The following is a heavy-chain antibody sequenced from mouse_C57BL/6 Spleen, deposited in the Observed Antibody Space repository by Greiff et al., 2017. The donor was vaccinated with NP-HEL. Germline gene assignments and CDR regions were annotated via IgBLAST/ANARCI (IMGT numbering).Heavy chain of an antibody. V-gene: IGHV1-52*01. J-gene: IGHJ2*01. CDR1: GYTFTSYW. CDR2: IDPSDSET. CDR3: ARRDYYGSSYDY. Sequence: QVQLKQPGAELVRPGSSVKLSCKASGYTFTSYWMHWVKQRPIQGLEWIGNIDPSDSETHYNQKFKDKATLTVDKSSSTAYMQLSSLTSEDSAVYYCARRDYYGSSYDYWGQGTTLTVSS. D-gene: IGHD1-1*01.